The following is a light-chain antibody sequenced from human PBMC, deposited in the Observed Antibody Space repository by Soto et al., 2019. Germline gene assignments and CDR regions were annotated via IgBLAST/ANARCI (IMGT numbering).Light chain of an antibody. J-gene: IGKJ1*01. CDR1: QSVSSSY. CDR2: GAS. Sequence: EIVLTQSPCTLSLSPGERATLSCRGSQSVSSSYLAWYQQKPGQAPRLIIYGASSRATGIPDRFSGSGSGTDFTLTISRLEPEDFAVYYCQQYGSSPWTFGQGTKVDIK. CDR3: QQYGSSPWT. V-gene: IGKV3-20*01.